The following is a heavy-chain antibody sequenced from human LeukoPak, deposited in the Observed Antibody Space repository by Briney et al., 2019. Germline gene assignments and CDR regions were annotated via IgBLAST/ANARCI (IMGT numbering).Heavy chain of an antibody. Sequence: GGSLRLSCAASGSPFSTYDMNWVRQAPGKGLEWVSSISSSGAYIYYADSVKGRFTISRDNAKNLLYLQMNSLRAEDTAVYYCALRTGDYWGQGTLVTVSS. J-gene: IGHJ4*02. CDR3: ALRTGDY. V-gene: IGHV3-21*01. CDR1: GSPFSTYD. CDR2: ISSSGAYI. D-gene: IGHD5-12*01.